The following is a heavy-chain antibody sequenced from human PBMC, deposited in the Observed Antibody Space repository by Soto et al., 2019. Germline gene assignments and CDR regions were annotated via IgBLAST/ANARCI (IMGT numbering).Heavy chain of an antibody. CDR3: ARDRGYCSGGSCYLGWFDP. CDR1: GYTFTTYD. J-gene: IGHJ5*02. V-gene: IGHV1-8*01. CDR2: MNPNSGNT. D-gene: IGHD2-15*01. Sequence: QVQLVQSGAEVKRPGASVKVSCKASGYTFTTYDISWVRQATGQGLEWMGWMNPNSGNTGYAQKFQGRVTMTRNTSISTAYMELSSLRSEDTAVYYCARDRGYCSGGSCYLGWFDPWGQGTLVTVSS.